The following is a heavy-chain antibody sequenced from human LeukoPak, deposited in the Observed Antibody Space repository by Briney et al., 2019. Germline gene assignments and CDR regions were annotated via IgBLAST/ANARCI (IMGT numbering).Heavy chain of an antibody. CDR2: ISAYNGNT. J-gene: IGHJ6*02. Sequence: ASVKVSCKASGYTFTSYGISWVRQAPGQGLEWMGWISAYNGNTNYAQNLQGRVTMTTDTSTSTAYMELRSLRSEDTAVYYCATGTAAAEPIYYYYYGMDVWGQGTTVTVSS. V-gene: IGHV1-18*01. CDR1: GYTFTSYG. CDR3: ATGTAAAEPIYYYYYGMDV. D-gene: IGHD6-13*01.